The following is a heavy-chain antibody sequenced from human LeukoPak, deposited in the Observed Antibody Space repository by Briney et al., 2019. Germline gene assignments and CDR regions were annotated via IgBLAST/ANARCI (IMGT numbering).Heavy chain of an antibody. Sequence: GGSLRLSCAASGFTFSSYSMNWVRQAPGKGLEWVSYISSSSSTIYYADSVKGRFTISRDNAKNSLYLQMYSLRDEDTAVYYCARASVRFVAVADIDYWGQGTLVTVSP. CDR3: ARASVRFVAVADIDY. CDR2: ISSSSSTI. J-gene: IGHJ4*02. CDR1: GFTFSSYS. D-gene: IGHD6-19*01. V-gene: IGHV3-48*02.